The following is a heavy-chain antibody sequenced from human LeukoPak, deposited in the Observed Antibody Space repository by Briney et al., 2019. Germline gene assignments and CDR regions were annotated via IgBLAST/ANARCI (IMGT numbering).Heavy chain of an antibody. CDR2: IKSKADGATT. CDR1: GITFSYAW. V-gene: IGHV3-15*01. CDR3: AKPHVDTSMVPFDC. D-gene: IGHD5-18*01. Sequence: GGSLRLSCVASGITFSYAWMVWVRQAPGKGLEWVGRIKSKADGATTDYGVPVKGRFTISRDDSKNTLYLQMNSLTTDDTAVYYCAKPHVDTSMVPFDCWGQGTLVTVSS. J-gene: IGHJ4*02.